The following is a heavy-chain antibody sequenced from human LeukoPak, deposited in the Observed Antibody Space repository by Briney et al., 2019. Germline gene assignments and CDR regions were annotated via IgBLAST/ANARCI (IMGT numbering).Heavy chain of an antibody. CDR1: GGSISSYY. J-gene: IGHJ4*02. CDR2: IYDSGSS. CDR3: ARGFCSGGSCYFDY. V-gene: IGHV4-59*01. Sequence: KPSEILSLTCTVSGGSISSYYWSWIRQSPGKGLEWIGYIYDSGSSNYNPSLKSRVTMSVDTSKNQFSLKLSSVTTADTAVYYCARGFCSGGSCYFDYWGQGTLVTVSS. D-gene: IGHD2-15*01.